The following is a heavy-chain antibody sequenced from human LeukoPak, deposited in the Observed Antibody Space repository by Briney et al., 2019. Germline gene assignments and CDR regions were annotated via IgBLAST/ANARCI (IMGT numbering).Heavy chain of an antibody. Sequence: PGGSLRLSCAASGFTFSSYSMNWVRQAPGKGLEWVSSISSSSGYIYYADSVKGRFTISRDNAKNSLYLQMNSLRAEDTAVYYCARLGGMSSGSYYMIRLYYFDYWGQGTLVTVSS. D-gene: IGHD3-10*01. CDR3: ARLGGMSSGSYYMIRLYYFDY. V-gene: IGHV3-21*01. CDR2: ISSSSGYI. J-gene: IGHJ4*02. CDR1: GFTFSSYS.